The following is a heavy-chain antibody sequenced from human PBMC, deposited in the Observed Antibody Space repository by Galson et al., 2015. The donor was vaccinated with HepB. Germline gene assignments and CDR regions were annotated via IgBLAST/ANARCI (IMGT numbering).Heavy chain of an antibody. D-gene: IGHD3-22*01. Sequence: SLRLSCAASGFTFSSYWMHWVRQAPGKGLVWVSRINSDGSSTSYADSVKGRFTISRDNAKNTLYLQMNSLRAEDTAVYYCARDLPPLQYYYDSSGYLDAFDIWGQGTMVTVSS. J-gene: IGHJ3*02. CDR1: GFTFSSYW. V-gene: IGHV3-74*01. CDR3: ARDLPPLQYYYDSSGYLDAFDI. CDR2: INSDGSST.